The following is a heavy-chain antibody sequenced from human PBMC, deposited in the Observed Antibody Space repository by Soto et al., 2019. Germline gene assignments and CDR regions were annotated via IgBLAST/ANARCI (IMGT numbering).Heavy chain of an antibody. J-gene: IGHJ4*02. D-gene: IGHD2-8*01. V-gene: IGHV4-59*08. CDR2: IYYGGSA. Sequence: SEPLSLTSTVSGGSISTYYWRWIRQPPGKGLEWIGYIYYGGSANYNPSLKSRITISVDTSKKQFSLNPSSVTAADTAVYYCARGGHCTNGVCSALDYLGKGTLVTVSS. CDR1: GGSISTYY. CDR3: ARGGHCTNGVCSALDY.